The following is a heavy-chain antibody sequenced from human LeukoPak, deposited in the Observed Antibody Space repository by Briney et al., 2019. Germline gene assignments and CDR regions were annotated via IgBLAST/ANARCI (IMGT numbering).Heavy chain of an antibody. J-gene: IGHJ4*02. V-gene: IGHV3-23*01. Sequence: GGSLRLSRAVSGITFSSYTMSWVRQAPGKGLQWVSAISGSGDRTYYADSVKGRFTISRDNSKNTLYLQMNSLRAEDTAVYYCAKGPRIAAPPNYFDYWGQGTLVTVSS. D-gene: IGHD6-6*01. CDR1: GITFSSYT. CDR3: AKGPRIAAPPNYFDY. CDR2: ISGSGDRT.